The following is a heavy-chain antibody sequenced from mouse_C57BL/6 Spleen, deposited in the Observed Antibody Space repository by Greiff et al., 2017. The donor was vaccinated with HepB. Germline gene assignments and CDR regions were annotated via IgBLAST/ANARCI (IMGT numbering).Heavy chain of an antibody. CDR2: ISSGGSYT. D-gene: IGHD3-2*01. J-gene: IGHJ2*01. Sequence: DVQLQESGGDLVKPGGSLKLSCAASGFTFSSYGMSWVRQTPDKRLEWVATISSGGSYTYYPDSVKGRFTISRDNAKNTLYLQMSSLKSEDTAMYYCARPTDAGYFDYWGQGTTLTVSS. V-gene: IGHV5-6*01. CDR1: GFTFSSYG. CDR3: ARPTDAGYFDY.